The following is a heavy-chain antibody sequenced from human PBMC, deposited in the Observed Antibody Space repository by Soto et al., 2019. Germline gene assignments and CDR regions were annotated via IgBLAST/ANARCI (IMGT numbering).Heavy chain of an antibody. Sequence: SETLSLTCAVYGGSFSGYYWSWIRQPPGKGLEWIGEINHSGSTNYNPSLKSRVTISVDTSKNQFSLKLSSVTAADTAVYYCARGGSGYESKVPYYYIDVWGKGTTVTVSS. D-gene: IGHD5-12*01. CDR1: GGSFSGYY. V-gene: IGHV4-34*01. CDR2: INHSGST. J-gene: IGHJ6*03. CDR3: ARGGSGYESKVPYYYIDV.